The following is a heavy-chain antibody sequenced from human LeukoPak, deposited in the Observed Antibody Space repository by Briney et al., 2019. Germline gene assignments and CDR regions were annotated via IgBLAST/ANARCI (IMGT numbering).Heavy chain of an antibody. CDR1: GFTVSSNY. V-gene: IGHV3-23*01. Sequence: GGSLRLSCAASGFTVSSNYMSWVRQAPGKGLEWVSAITGSGSTTYYAESVRGRFTISRDNSKNTLYLQMNSLRVEDTAVYYCARGGFDHWGQGTLVTVSS. CDR3: ARGGFDH. J-gene: IGHJ4*02. CDR2: ITGSGSTT. D-gene: IGHD3-10*01.